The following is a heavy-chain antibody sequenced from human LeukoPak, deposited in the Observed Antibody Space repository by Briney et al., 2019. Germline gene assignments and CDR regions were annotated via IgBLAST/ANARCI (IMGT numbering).Heavy chain of an antibody. J-gene: IGHJ6*03. V-gene: IGHV3-21*01. Sequence: PGGSLRLSCAASGFTFSSYSMNWVRQAPGKGLEWVSSISSSSSYIYYADSVKGRFTISRDNAKNSLYLQMNGLRAEDTAVYYCARASLPDCSSTSCYLYEYYYYYYYMDVWGKGTTVTVSS. D-gene: IGHD2-2*01. CDR2: ISSSSSYI. CDR3: ARASLPDCSSTSCYLYEYYYYYYYMDV. CDR1: GFTFSSYS.